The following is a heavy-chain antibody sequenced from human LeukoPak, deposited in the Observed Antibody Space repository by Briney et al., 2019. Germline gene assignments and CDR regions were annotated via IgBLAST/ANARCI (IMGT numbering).Heavy chain of an antibody. CDR3: ARVTIRGDSQFDY. CDR1: GVSISSGGFY. J-gene: IGHJ4*02. D-gene: IGHD5-12*01. CDR2: IYYTGTT. Sequence: SQTLSLTCSVSGVSISSGGFYWSWIRQLPGKGLEWIGYIYYTGTTFYNPSLRTRVIISVDTSKNQFSLKVSSVTAADTAVYYCARVTIRGDSQFDYWGQGTLVTVSS. V-gene: IGHV4-31*03.